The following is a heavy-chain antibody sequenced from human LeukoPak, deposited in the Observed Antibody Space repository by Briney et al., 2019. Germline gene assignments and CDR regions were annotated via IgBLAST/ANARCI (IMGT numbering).Heavy chain of an antibody. CDR1: GFTFSSYG. J-gene: IGHJ5*02. CDR2: IWYDGSNK. CDR3: ARDLSIVVVPAAIHGSWFDP. V-gene: IGHV3-33*01. D-gene: IGHD2-2*02. Sequence: GGSLRLSCAASGFTFSSYGMHWVRQAPGKGLEWVAVIWYDGSNKYYADSVKGRFTISRDNSKNTLYLQMNSLRAEDTAVYYCARDLSIVVVPAAIHGSWFDPWGQGTLVTVSS.